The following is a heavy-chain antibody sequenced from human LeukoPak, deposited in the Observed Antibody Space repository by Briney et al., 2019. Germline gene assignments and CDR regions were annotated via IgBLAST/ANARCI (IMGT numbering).Heavy chain of an antibody. CDR1: GFTLSTYG. V-gene: IGHV3-30*03. J-gene: IGHJ4*02. CDR2: ISDGGSNQ. CDR3: VRDKYRFDY. D-gene: IGHD3-16*02. Sequence: PGRSLRFSCAASGFTLSTYGMHWVRQAPGKGLEWVAVISDGGSNQYYADSVKGRFTISRDNSKNTLYLQMNSLRPEDTAVYYCVRDKYRFDYWGQGTLVTVSS.